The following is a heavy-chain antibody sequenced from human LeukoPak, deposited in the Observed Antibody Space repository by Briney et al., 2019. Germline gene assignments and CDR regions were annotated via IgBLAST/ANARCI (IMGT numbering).Heavy chain of an antibody. CDR3: AKDSGITFGGVIHY. Sequence: PGGSLRLSCAASGFTFDDYAMHWVRQAPGKGLEWVSGISWNSGSIGYADSVKGRFTISRDNAKNSLYLQMNSLRAEDTALYYCAKDSGITFGGVIHYWGQGTLVTVSS. CDR1: GFTFDDYA. CDR2: ISWNSGSI. J-gene: IGHJ4*02. V-gene: IGHV3-9*01. D-gene: IGHD3-16*01.